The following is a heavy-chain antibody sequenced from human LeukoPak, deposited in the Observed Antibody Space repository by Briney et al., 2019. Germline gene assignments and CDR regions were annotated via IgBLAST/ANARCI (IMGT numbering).Heavy chain of an antibody. D-gene: IGHD4-17*01. V-gene: IGHV3-13*01. Sequence: PGGSLRLSCAAPGFTFSSYDMHWVRQATGKGLEWVSAIGTAGDTYYPGSVKGRLTISRENAKNSLYLQMNSLRAGDTAVYYCARDLGGDYDYWGQGTLVTVSS. CDR1: GFTFSSYD. CDR3: ARDLGGDYDY. J-gene: IGHJ4*02. CDR2: IGTAGDT.